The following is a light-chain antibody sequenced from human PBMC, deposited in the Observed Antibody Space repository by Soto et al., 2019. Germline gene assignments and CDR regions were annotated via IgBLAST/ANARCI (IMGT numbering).Light chain of an antibody. J-gene: IGKJ2*01. CDR3: QQYDTSPPLYT. CDR1: QTVDSTC. Sequence: EVVLTQSPGTLSLSPGERATLSCRASQTVDSTCLAWYQQKPGQAPRLLIYRASSRAAGVPDRFSGSGSGTDFTLTISKLDPEDFAVYYCQQYDTSPPLYTFGQGTKLEIK. V-gene: IGKV3-20*01. CDR2: RAS.